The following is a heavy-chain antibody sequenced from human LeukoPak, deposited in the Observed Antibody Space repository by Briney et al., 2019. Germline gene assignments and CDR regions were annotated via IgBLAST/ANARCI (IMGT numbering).Heavy chain of an antibody. CDR2: IYYSGST. V-gene: IGHV4-39*07. D-gene: IGHD3-22*01. CDR3: ARERGEYDIDY. J-gene: IGHJ4*02. Sequence: SETLSLTCTVSGGSVNSSSYYWGWIRQPPGKGLEWIGSIYYSGSTYYNPSLESRVTMSVDASKNQFSLKLSSVTAADTAVYYCARERGEYDIDYWGQGTLVTVFS. CDR1: GGSVNSSSYY.